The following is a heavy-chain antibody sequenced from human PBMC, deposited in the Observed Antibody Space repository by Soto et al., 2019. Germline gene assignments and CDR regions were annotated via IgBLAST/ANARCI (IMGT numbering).Heavy chain of an antibody. CDR2: ISAYNGNT. CDR3: ARGYYGSGSYNYYYYYGMDV. V-gene: IGHV1-18*01. Sequence: QVPLVQSGAEVKKPGASVKVSCKASGYTFTSYGISWVRQAPGQGLEWMGWISAYNGNTNYAQKLQGRVTMTTDTSTSTAYMELRSLRSDDTAVYYCARGYYGSGSYNYYYYYGMDVWGQGTTVTVSS. J-gene: IGHJ6*02. D-gene: IGHD3-10*01. CDR1: GYTFTSYG.